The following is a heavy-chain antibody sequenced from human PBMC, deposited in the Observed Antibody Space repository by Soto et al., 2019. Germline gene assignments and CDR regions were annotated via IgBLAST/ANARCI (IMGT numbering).Heavy chain of an antibody. CDR1: GGSVSSKNYY. V-gene: IGHV4-61*01. Sequence: QVQLQESGPGLVKPSETLSLTCTVSGGSVSSKNYYWSWILHSPGKGLEWIGYISYSGSTNYSPSLERRVTISVDTSKNQFSLRLSAVIAADTAVYYCARVDAVTPPYCRGMAVWGQGTTVVVSS. D-gene: IGHD4-4*01. CDR3: ARVDAVTPPYCRGMAV. CDR2: ISYSGST. J-gene: IGHJ6*02.